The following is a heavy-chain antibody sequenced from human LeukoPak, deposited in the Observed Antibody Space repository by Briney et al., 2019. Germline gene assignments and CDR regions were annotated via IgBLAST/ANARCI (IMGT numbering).Heavy chain of an antibody. Sequence: PSETLSLTCTVSGGSMSPYHWGWIRQPPGKGLEWTGYIYYSGSTNYNPSLKSRVTISVDTSKNQFSLKLSSVTAADTAVYYCARGTEQQLVDYYFDYWGQGTLVTVSS. CDR3: ARGTEQQLVDYYFDY. CDR1: GGSMSPYH. V-gene: IGHV4-59*12. D-gene: IGHD6-13*01. J-gene: IGHJ4*02. CDR2: IYYSGST.